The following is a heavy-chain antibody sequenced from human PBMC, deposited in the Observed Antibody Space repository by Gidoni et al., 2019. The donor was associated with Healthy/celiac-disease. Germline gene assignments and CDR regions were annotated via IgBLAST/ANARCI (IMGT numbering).Heavy chain of an antibody. D-gene: IGHD1-1*01. V-gene: IGHV3-23*01. CDR1: GFTFSSYA. Sequence: EVQLLESGVGVVQPGGSLRLSCAASGFTFSSYAMSWVRQAPGKGLEWVSAIIGSGGSTYYADSVKGRFTISRDNSKNTLYLQMNSLRAEDTAVYYCARTGEMRYRLDYYYMDVWGKGTTVTVSS. CDR2: IIGSGGST. CDR3: ARTGEMRYRLDYYYMDV. J-gene: IGHJ6*03.